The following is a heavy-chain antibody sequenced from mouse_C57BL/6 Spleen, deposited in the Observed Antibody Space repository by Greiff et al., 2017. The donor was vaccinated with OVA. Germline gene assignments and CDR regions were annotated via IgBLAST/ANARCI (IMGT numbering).Heavy chain of an antibody. D-gene: IGHD2-4*01. CDR3: ARNYDGMDY. CDR2: IDPSDSYT. CDR1: GYTFTSYW. J-gene: IGHJ4*01. Sequence: QVQLQQPGAELVMPGASVKLSCKASGYTFTSYWMHWVKQRPGQGLEWIGEIDPSDSYTNYNQKFKGKSTLTVDKSSSTAYMQLSSLTSEDSAVYYCARNYDGMDYWGQGTSVTVSS. V-gene: IGHV1-69*01.